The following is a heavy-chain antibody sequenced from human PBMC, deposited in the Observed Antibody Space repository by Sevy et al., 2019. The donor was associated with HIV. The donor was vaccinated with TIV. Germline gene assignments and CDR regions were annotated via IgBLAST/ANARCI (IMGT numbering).Heavy chain of an antibody. J-gene: IGHJ6*02. Sequence: GESLKISCKGSGYSFIDYWIVWVRQMPGKGLEWMGIIYPGDSDSRYSPSFQGQVTSSADKSISTAYLQWSSLRASDTAMYYWARGARGTLPSYYYYGMDVWGQGTTVTVSS. CDR3: ARGARGTLPSYYYYGMDV. CDR2: IYPGDSDS. V-gene: IGHV5-51*01. CDR1: GYSFIDYW.